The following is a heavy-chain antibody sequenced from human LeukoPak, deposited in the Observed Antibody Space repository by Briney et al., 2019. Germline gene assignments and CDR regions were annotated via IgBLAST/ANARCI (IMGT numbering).Heavy chain of an antibody. J-gene: IGHJ4*02. Sequence: SETLSPTCAVSGGSISSSNWWSWVRQPPGKGLEWIGEIYHSGSTNYNPSLKSRVTISVDKSKNQFSLKLSSVTAADTAVYYCARVATYYDILTGYLRYFDYWGQGTLVTVSS. D-gene: IGHD3-9*01. CDR2: IYHSGST. CDR1: GGSISSSNW. V-gene: IGHV4-4*02. CDR3: ARVATYYDILTGYLRYFDY.